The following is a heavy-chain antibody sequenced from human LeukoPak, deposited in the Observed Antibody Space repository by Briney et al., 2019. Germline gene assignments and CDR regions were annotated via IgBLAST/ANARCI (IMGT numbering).Heavy chain of an antibody. J-gene: IGHJ6*04. Sequence: PGRSLRLSCAASGFTFSSYAMHWVRQAPGKGLEWVAVISYDGSNKYYADSVKGRFTISRDNSRNTLYLQMNSLRAEDTAVYYCARELSVRGVIRYYGMDVWGKGTTVTVSS. CDR3: ARELSVRGVIRYYGMDV. D-gene: IGHD3-10*01. CDR2: ISYDGSNK. V-gene: IGHV3-30*01. CDR1: GFTFSSYA.